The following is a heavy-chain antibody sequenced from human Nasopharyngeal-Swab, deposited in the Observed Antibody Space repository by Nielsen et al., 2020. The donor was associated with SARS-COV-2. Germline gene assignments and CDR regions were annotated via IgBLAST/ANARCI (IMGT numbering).Heavy chain of an antibody. V-gene: IGHV7-4-1*01. CDR1: GYTFTTYA. CDR2: IIPNTGNT. J-gene: IGHJ6*02. D-gene: IGHD3-10*01. CDR3: ASREARAGEGGYYHNGMNV. Sequence: ASVKVSCKASGYTFTTYAMTWVRQAPGQRLEWMGWIIPNTGNTTYARGFTGRFVFSLDTLVSTVYIEIASLMPEATAVYYCASREARAGEGGYYHNGMNVWGQGTTVTVSS.